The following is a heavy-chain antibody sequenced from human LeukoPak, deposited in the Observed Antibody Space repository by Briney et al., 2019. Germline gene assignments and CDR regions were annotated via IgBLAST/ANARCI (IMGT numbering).Heavy chain of an antibody. CDR1: GFTFSSYW. J-gene: IGHJ4*02. D-gene: IGHD3-3*02. V-gene: IGHV3-74*01. CDR3: ARDFFHSDISRPFDY. Sequence: GGSLRLSCAASGFTFSSYWMHWVRQAPGKGLVWVSRINSDGSSTSYADSVKGRFTISRDNAKNTLYLQMNSLRAEDTAVYYCARDFFHSDISRPFDYWGQGTLVTVSS. CDR2: INSDGSST.